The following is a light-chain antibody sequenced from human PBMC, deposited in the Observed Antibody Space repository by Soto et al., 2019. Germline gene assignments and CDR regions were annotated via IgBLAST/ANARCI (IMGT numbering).Light chain of an antibody. V-gene: IGKV1-27*01. CDR1: QGISHD. Sequence: DIQMTQSPSSLSASVGARVTISCRASQGISHDLAWFQQKSGKVPKLLIYAASTLQSGVPSRFSGSGSGTDFTLTISSLQPEDVATYYCQKYNSVPFTFGPGTKVDIK. J-gene: IGKJ3*01. CDR3: QKYNSVPFT. CDR2: AAS.